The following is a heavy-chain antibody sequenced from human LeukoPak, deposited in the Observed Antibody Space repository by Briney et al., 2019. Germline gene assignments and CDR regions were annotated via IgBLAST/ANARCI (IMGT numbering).Heavy chain of an antibody. D-gene: IGHD3-3*01. V-gene: IGHV3-23*01. J-gene: IGHJ4*02. CDR2: ISGSCGST. CDR3: AKDFMRSGYYQPFDY. CDR1: GFILKICA. Sequence: PGGSLRLFCAAWGFILKICAMIWVRQAPGKGLEWVSAISGSCGSTYYADSVKGRFTIPRDNSKNTLYLQMNSLRAEDTAVYYSAKDFMRSGYYQPFDYWGQGTLVTVSS.